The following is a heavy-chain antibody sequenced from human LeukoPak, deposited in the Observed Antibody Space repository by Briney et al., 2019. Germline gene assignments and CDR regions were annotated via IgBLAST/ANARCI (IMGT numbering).Heavy chain of an antibody. CDR3: ARRAPYYYDSSGYYNYYYYMDV. J-gene: IGHJ6*03. Sequence: SETLSLTCTVSGGSISSYYWGWIRQPPGKGLEWIGSIYYSGSTYYNPSLKSRVTISVDTSKNQFSLKLSSVTAADTAVYYCARRAPYYYDSSGYYNYYYYMDVWGKGTTVTVSS. V-gene: IGHV4-39*01. D-gene: IGHD3-22*01. CDR2: IYYSGST. CDR1: GGSISSYY.